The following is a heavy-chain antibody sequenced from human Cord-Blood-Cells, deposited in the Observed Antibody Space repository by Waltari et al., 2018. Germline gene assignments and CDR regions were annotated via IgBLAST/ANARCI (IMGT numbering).Heavy chain of an antibody. Sequence: QVKLVQSGAEVKKPGASVKASCKASGDTFTGYYMHWVRQAPGQGLEWMGRINPNSGGTNYAQKFQGRVTMTRDTSISTAYMELNRLRSDDTAVYYCARNYDILTGYYNWFDPWGQGTLVTVSS. CDR3: ARNYDILTGYYNWFDP. CDR2: INPNSGGT. J-gene: IGHJ5*02. V-gene: IGHV1-2*06. D-gene: IGHD3-9*01. CDR1: GDTFTGYY.